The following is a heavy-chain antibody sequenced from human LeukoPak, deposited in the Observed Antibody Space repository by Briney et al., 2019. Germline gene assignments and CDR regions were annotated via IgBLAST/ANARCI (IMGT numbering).Heavy chain of an antibody. V-gene: IGHV3-23*01. J-gene: IGHJ4*02. CDR2: ISADGGFT. CDR1: GFTLSTFA. D-gene: IGHD6-13*01. Sequence: GGSLRLSCAVSGFTLSTFAMSRVHQAPGKGLEWLSTISADGGFTYYADSVQGRFTISRDNSKGSLFLQMSSLRVDDTGVYYCAPRGGSSGDYWGQGTLVTVSS. CDR3: APRGGSSGDY.